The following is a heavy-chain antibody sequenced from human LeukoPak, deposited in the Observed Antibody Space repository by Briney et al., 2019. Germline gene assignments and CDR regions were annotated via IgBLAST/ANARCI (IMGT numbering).Heavy chain of an antibody. J-gene: IGHJ4*02. CDR2: INPSGGST. CDR1: GYTFTSYY. CDR3: ARSRYCTNGVCYNRAFDY. V-gene: IGHV1-46*01. Sequence: VASVKVSCKASGYTFTSYYMHWVRQAPGQGLEWMGIINPSGGSTSYAQKLQGRVTMTTDTSTSTAYMELRSLRSDDTAVYYCARSRYCTNGVCYNRAFDYWGQGTLVTVSS. D-gene: IGHD2-8*01.